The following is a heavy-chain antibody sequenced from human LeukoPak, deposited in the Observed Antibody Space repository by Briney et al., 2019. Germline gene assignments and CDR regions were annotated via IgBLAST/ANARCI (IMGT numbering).Heavy chain of an antibody. Sequence: SETLSLTCAVYGGSFSGYYWSWIRQPPGKGLEWIGEINHSGSTNYNPSLKSRVTISVDTSKNQFSLKLSSVTAADTAVYYCARGWKAAARYRPFDYWGQGTPVTVSS. CDR3: ARGWKAAARYRPFDY. V-gene: IGHV4-34*01. J-gene: IGHJ4*02. D-gene: IGHD6-13*01. CDR2: INHSGST. CDR1: GGSFSGYY.